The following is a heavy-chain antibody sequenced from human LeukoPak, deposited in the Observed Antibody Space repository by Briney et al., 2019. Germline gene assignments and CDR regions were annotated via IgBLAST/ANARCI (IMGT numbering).Heavy chain of an antibody. Sequence: SETLSLTCTVSGGSISSYYWSWIRQPPGKGLEWIAYIYYSGSTNYYPSLKSRVTISVDTSKNQFSLKLSSVTAADTAVYYCARGSVAARNDAFDIWGQGTMVTVSS. CDR2: IYYSGST. CDR3: ARGSVAARNDAFDI. V-gene: IGHV4-59*01. D-gene: IGHD6-6*01. J-gene: IGHJ3*02. CDR1: GGSISSYY.